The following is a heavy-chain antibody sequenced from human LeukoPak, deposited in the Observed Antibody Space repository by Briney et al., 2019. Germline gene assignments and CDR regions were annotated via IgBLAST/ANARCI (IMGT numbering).Heavy chain of an antibody. D-gene: IGHD1-1*01. J-gene: IGHJ4*02. CDR1: GFTFSSYS. Sequence: GGSLRLSCAASGFTFSSYSMDWVRQAPGKGLEWVSSISSSSSYIYYADSVKGRFTISRDNAKNSLYLQMNSLRAEDTAVYYCARDLVHAGDYWGQGTLVTVSS. CDR2: ISSSSSYI. CDR3: ARDLVHAGDY. V-gene: IGHV3-21*01.